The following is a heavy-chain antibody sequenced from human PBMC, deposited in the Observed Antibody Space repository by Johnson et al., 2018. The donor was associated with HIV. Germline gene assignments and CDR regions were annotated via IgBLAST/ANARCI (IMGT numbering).Heavy chain of an antibody. CDR2: IKQDGSEK. V-gene: IGHV3-7*03. D-gene: IGHD4-17*01. J-gene: IGHJ3*02. CDR1: GFTFSSYW. Sequence: VQLVESGGGLVQPGGSLRLSCATSGFTFSSYWMNWVRQAPGKGLEWVANIKQDGSEKYYVDSVKGRFTISRDNTKKSMYLQMNSLRAEDTALYYCARDSTPWGGDHVGYAFDIWGRGTMVTVSS. CDR3: ARDSTPWGGDHVGYAFDI.